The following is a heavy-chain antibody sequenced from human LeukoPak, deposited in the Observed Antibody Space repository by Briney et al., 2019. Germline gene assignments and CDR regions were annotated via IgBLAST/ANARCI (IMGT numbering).Heavy chain of an antibody. CDR3: ARSTSDYYGSSLRFDY. CDR2: SIFGTA. Sequence: SIFGTANYPHKFQGRVTITTDESTRTDYMELRRLRSEDTAVYYCARSTSDYYGSSLRFDYWGQGTLVTVSS. V-gene: IGHV1-69*05. J-gene: IGHJ4*02. D-gene: IGHD3-10*01.